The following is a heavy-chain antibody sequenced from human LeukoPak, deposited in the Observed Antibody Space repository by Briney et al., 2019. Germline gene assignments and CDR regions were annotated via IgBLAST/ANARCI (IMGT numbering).Heavy chain of an antibody. Sequence: GSLRLSCAASGFTFSNAWMTWIRQAPGKGLEWVGLIKSKTDGGTTDYAAPVKGRFTISRDDSKNTLYLQMNSLKTEDTAVYYCQWLLRGSDPWGQGTLVTVSS. V-gene: IGHV3-15*01. D-gene: IGHD6-19*01. CDR3: QWLLRGSDP. J-gene: IGHJ5*02. CDR1: GFTFSNAW. CDR2: IKSKTDGGTT.